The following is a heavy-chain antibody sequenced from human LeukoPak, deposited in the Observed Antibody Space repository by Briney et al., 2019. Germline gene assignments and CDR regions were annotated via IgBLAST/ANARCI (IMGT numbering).Heavy chain of an antibody. CDR1: GFTFSSYG. V-gene: IGHV3-33*01. Sequence: GGSLRLSCAASGFTFSSYGMHWVRQAPGKGLEWVAVIWYDGSNKYYADSVKGRFTISRDNSKNTLYLQMNSLRAEDTAVYYCATPSGASGTGFDYWGQGTLVTVSS. J-gene: IGHJ4*02. CDR2: IWYDGSNK. D-gene: IGHD6-13*01. CDR3: ATPSGASGTGFDY.